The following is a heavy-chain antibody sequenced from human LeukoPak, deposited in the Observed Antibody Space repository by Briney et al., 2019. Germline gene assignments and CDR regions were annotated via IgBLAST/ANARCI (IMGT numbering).Heavy chain of an antibody. J-gene: IGHJ4*02. CDR3: ARASLNYYDSSGPADY. D-gene: IGHD3-22*01. Sequence: GAAVKVSFKASGSTFTGYYMHWVRQAPGQGLEWVGWISAYNGNTNYAQKCQGRVTSTADKSTSTAYMELSSLRSEDTAVYYCARASLNYYDSSGPADYWGQGTLVTVSS. CDR2: ISAYNGNT. V-gene: IGHV1-18*04. CDR1: GSTFTGYY.